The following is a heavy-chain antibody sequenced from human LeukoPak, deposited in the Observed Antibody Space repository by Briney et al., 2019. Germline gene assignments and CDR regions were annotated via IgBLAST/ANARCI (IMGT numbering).Heavy chain of an antibody. Sequence: ASVKVSCKASGYTFTSYDINWVRQATGQGLEWMGWMNSNSGNTGYAQKFQGRVTMTRDTSTSTVYMELSSLRSEDTAVYYCARDGSNYDAFDIWGQGTMVTVSS. J-gene: IGHJ3*02. V-gene: IGHV1-8*01. CDR3: ARDGSNYDAFDI. CDR1: GYTFTSYD. D-gene: IGHD4-11*01. CDR2: MNSNSGNT.